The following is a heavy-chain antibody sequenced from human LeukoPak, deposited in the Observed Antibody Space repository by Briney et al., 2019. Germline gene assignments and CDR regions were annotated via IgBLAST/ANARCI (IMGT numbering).Heavy chain of an antibody. CDR3: ARRLPLNWFDP. D-gene: IGHD2-15*01. CDR2: ISRSGSTI. J-gene: IGHJ5*02. CDR1: GFTFSDYY. Sequence: GGSLRLSCAASGFTFSDYYMSWIRQAPGKGLEGVSYISRSGSTIYYADSVKGRFTISRNNAKNSLYLQMNSLRAEDTAVYYCARRLPLNWFDPWGQGTLVTVSS. V-gene: IGHV3-11*04.